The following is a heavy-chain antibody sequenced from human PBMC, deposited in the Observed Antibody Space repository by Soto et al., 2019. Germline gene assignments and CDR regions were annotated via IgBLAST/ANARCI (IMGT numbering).Heavy chain of an antibody. CDR3: AGSAGGSCTYFDF. J-gene: IGHJ4*02. Sequence: GGSLRLSCAASGFTFSSYAMHWVRQAPGKGLEWVAVISYDGSNEDYADSVKGRLTIFRDKSKDTLYLQMNSLRAEDTAVYYCAGSAGGSCTYFDFWGQGTLVTVSS. CDR1: GFTFSSYA. D-gene: IGHD2-15*01. CDR2: ISYDGSNE. V-gene: IGHV3-30-3*01.